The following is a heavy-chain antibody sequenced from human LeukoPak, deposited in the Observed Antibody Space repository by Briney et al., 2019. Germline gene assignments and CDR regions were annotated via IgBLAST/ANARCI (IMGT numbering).Heavy chain of an antibody. Sequence: GESLKISCKGSGYSFTSYWIGWVRQMPGKGLEWMGIIYPGDSDTRYSPSFQGQVTISADKSISTAYLQWSSLKASDTAIYYCARRRAVGFDSYYFDYWGHGTLITVSS. CDR1: GYSFTSYW. J-gene: IGHJ4*01. CDR2: IYPGDSDT. V-gene: IGHV5-51*01. CDR3: ARRRAVGFDSYYFDY. D-gene: IGHD5-12*01.